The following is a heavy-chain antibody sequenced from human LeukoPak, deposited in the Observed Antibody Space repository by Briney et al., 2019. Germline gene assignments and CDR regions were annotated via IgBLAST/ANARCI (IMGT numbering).Heavy chain of an antibody. Sequence: ASVKVSCKASGYTFTSYGISWVRQAPGQGLEWMGWISANNGDTDYPPKLQDRVTMTTDTYTSAAYMELRSLRSDDTAMYYCARESHETREDYWGQGTLVTVSS. D-gene: IGHD1-1*01. V-gene: IGHV1-18*01. CDR3: ARESHETREDY. J-gene: IGHJ4*02. CDR2: ISANNGDT. CDR1: GYTFTSYG.